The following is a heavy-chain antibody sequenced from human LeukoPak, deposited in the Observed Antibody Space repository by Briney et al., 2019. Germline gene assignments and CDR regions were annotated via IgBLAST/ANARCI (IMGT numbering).Heavy chain of an antibody. CDR1: GFAVSSNY. CDR2: LYSGGGT. V-gene: IGHV3-66*01. CDR3: APYYDSSGYPPGGLDF. J-gene: IGHJ4*02. Sequence: GGSLRLSCAASGFAVSSNYMTWVRQAPGKGLEWVSLLYSGGGTDYADSVKGRFTTSRDNSKNTLYLQMNSLRAEDTAVYYCAPYYDSSGYPPGGLDFWGQGTQVTVSP. D-gene: IGHD3-22*01.